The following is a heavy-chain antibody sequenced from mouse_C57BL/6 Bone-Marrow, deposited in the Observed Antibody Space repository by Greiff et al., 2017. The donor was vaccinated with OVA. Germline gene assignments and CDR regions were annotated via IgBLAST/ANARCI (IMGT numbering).Heavy chain of an antibody. V-gene: IGHV1-50*01. J-gene: IGHJ2*01. Sequence: QVQLQQPGAELVKPGASVKLSCKASGYTFTSYWMQWVKQRPGQGLEWIGEIDPSDSYTNYNQKFKGKATLTVDTSSSTAYMQRSSLTSEDSAVYYCARERRRDYWGQGTTLTVSS. CDR1: GYTFTSYW. D-gene: IGHD2-12*01. CDR3: ARERRRDY. CDR2: IDPSDSYT.